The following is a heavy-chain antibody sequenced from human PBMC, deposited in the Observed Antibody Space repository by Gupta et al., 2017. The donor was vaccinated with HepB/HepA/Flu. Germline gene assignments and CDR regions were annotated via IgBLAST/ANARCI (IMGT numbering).Heavy chain of an antibody. Sequence: EVQLLESGGGLVQPGGSLRLSCAASGFTFSSYAMGWVRQAPGKGLEWVSDISGSGGTTYYGDSVKGRFTISRDNSKNTLYLQMNSLRAEDRAVYYCAKLNELWSGSPSYYFDYWGQGTLVTVSS. J-gene: IGHJ4*02. D-gene: IGHD3-3*01. CDR3: AKLNELWSGSPSYYFDY. CDR2: ISGSGGTT. CDR1: GFTFSSYA. V-gene: IGHV3-23*01.